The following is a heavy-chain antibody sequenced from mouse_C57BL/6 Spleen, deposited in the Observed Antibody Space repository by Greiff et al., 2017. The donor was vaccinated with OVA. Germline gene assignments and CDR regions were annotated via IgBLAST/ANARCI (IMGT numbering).Heavy chain of an antibody. CDR3: ARSVYYDYDGAWFAY. J-gene: IGHJ3*01. CDR1: GYSFTDYN. D-gene: IGHD2-4*01. CDR2: INPNYGTT. Sequence: VQLQQSGPELVQPGASVKISCKASGYSFTDYNMNWVRQTHGKSLEWIGVINPNYGTTSYNQTFKGKATLTVDQSSSTAYMQLNSLTSEDSAVYYVARSVYYDYDGAWFAYWGQGTLVTVSA. V-gene: IGHV1-39*01.